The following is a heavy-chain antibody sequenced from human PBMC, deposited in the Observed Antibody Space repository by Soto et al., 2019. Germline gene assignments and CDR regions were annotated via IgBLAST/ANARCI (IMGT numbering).Heavy chain of an antibody. CDR1: GYTFASYG. V-gene: IGHV1-18*04. CDR2: ISPINT. Sequence: GASVKVSCKASGYTFASYGISWARQAPGQGLEWMGWISPINTNYAQKFQDRVTMTTDPSSSTAYMEVRSLRSDDTAVYFCARDTALPESLRDDFFYFGMDVWGQGTTVTVSS. J-gene: IGHJ6*02. D-gene: IGHD2-2*01. CDR3: ARDTALPESLRDDFFYFGMDV.